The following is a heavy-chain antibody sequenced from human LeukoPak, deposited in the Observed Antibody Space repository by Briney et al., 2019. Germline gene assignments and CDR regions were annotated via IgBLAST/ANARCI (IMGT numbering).Heavy chain of an antibody. J-gene: IGHJ4*02. Sequence: PGGSLRLSCAASGFTFSSNWMGWARQAPGKGLEWVANMNEDGSEKYYVDSVKGRFTISRDNAKSSLCLEMNSLRAEDTAVYYCARLDYHGADHWGQGTQVTVT. D-gene: IGHD4/OR15-4a*01. V-gene: IGHV3-7*04. CDR1: GFTFSSNW. CDR2: MNEDGSEK. CDR3: ARLDYHGADH.